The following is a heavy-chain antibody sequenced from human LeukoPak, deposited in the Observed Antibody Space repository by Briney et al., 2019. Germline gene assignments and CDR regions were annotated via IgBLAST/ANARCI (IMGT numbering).Heavy chain of an antibody. D-gene: IGHD3-3*01. CDR1: GGSISSGGYY. CDR2: IYYSGST. CDR3: ARGDTIFGLFDY. J-gene: IGHJ4*02. Sequence: TLSLTCTVSGGSISSGGYYWSWIRQHPGKGLEWIGYIYYSGSTYYNPSLKSRVTISVDTSKNQFSLKLSSVTAADTAVYYCARGDTIFGLFDYWGQGTLVTVSS. V-gene: IGHV4-31*03.